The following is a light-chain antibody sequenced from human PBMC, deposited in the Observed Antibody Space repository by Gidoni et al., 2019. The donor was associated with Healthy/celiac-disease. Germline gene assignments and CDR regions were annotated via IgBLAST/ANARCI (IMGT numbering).Light chain of an antibody. CDR3: QQGRT. V-gene: IGKV3-20*01. CDR2: GAS. Sequence: QAPRLLIYGASSRATGIPDRFSGSGSGTDFTLTISRLEPEDFAVYYCQQGRTFGQGTKVEIK. J-gene: IGKJ1*01.